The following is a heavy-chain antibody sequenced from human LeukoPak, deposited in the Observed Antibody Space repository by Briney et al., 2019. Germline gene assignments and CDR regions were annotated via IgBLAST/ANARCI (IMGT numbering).Heavy chain of an antibody. D-gene: IGHD3-22*01. V-gene: IGHV1-2*02. CDR3: ARYYYDSSGHYPTDWYFDL. Sequence: ASVKVSCKASGYTFTGYYMHWVRQAPGQGLEWMGWINPNSGGTNYAQKFQGRVTMTRDTSISTAYMELSRLRSDDTAVYYCARYYYDSSGHYPTDWYFDLWGRGTLVTVSS. J-gene: IGHJ2*01. CDR1: GYTFTGYY. CDR2: INPNSGGT.